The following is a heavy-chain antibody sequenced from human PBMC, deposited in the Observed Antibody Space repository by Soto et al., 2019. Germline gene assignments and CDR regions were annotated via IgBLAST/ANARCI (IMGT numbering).Heavy chain of an antibody. D-gene: IGHD6-6*01. CDR3: ARRSSSTGRSNCFDP. V-gene: IGHV1-69*01. J-gene: IGHJ5*02. CDR1: GGTFSSYA. Sequence: QVQLVQSGAEVKKPGSSVKFSCKASGGTFSSYAISWVRQAPGQGLEWMGGIIPIFGTANYAQKFQGRVTITADESPSTAYRELSSLRSEDTAVYYCARRSSSTGRSNCFDPWGQGTLVTVSS. CDR2: IIPIFGTA.